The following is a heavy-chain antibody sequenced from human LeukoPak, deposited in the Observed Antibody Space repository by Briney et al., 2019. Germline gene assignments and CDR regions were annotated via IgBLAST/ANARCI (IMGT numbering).Heavy chain of an antibody. D-gene: IGHD2-15*01. CDR1: GFTFSSYY. J-gene: IGHJ3*02. Sequence: GGSLRLSCAASGFTFSSYYMSWVRQAPGKGLEWVANIKQDGSDKYYLDSVKGRFTISRDNAKNSLYLQMNSLRAEDTAVYYCAREAVDCSGGSCWDDASDIWGQGTMVTASS. CDR3: AREAVDCSGGSCWDDASDI. V-gene: IGHV3-7*01. CDR2: IKQDGSDK.